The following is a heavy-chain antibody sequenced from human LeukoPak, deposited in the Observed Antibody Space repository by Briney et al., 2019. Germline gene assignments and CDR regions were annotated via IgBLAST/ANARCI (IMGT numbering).Heavy chain of an antibody. D-gene: IGHD5-12*01. Sequence: PSETLSLTCTVSGGSISSYYWSWIRQPPGKGLEWIGCIYYSGSTNYNPSLKSRVTIPVDMSKNQFSLELSSVTAADTAVYYCARGLLTTGYGRPLDFWGQGTLVTVSS. CDR1: GGSISSYY. J-gene: IGHJ4*02. CDR2: IYYSGST. V-gene: IGHV4-59*01. CDR3: ARGLLTTGYGRPLDF.